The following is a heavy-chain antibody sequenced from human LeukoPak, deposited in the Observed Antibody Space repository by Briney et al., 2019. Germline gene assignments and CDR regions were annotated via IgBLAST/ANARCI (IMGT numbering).Heavy chain of an antibody. CDR1: GGTFSSYA. J-gene: IGHJ6*02. V-gene: IGHV1-69*13. CDR2: IIPIFGTA. Sequence: ASVKVSCKASGGTFSSYAISWVRQAPGQGLEWMGGIIPIFGTATYAQKFQGRVTITADESTSTAYMELSSLRSEDTAVYYCARASMVRGVMMGMDVWGQGTTVTVSS. D-gene: IGHD3-10*01. CDR3: ARASMVRGVMMGMDV.